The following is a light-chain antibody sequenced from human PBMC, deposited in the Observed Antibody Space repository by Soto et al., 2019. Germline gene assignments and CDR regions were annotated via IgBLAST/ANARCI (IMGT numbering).Light chain of an antibody. CDR2: GAS. J-gene: IGKJ5*01. Sequence: TVMTQSPATLSVSPGERVTLSCRASQSVSTKLAWYQQKPGQAPRLLIYGASTRATAIPARFSGRGSGTEFTLTISSLQSEDFAIYYCQQYNNWPPITFGQGTRLEIK. CDR1: QSVSTK. V-gene: IGKV3-15*01. CDR3: QQYNNWPPIT.